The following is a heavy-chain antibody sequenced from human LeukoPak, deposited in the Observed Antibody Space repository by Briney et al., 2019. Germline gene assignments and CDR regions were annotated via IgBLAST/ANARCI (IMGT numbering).Heavy chain of an antibody. CDR2: ISSSGTTT. CDR1: GFSFSVYE. Sequence: GGSLRLSCAASGFSFSVYEMHWVRQAPGKGLEWISDISSSGTTTYYADSVKGRFTISRDNAKNSLYLQMNSLRAEDTAVYYCARDRLGYCSGGSCYRIYWGQGTLVTVSS. D-gene: IGHD2-15*01. J-gene: IGHJ4*02. CDR3: ARDRLGYCSGGSCYRIY. V-gene: IGHV3-48*03.